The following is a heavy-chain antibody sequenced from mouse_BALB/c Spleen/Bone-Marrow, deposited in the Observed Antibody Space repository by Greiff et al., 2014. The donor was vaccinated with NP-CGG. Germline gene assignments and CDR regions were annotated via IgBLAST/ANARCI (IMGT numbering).Heavy chain of an antibody. V-gene: IGHV5-4*02. CDR2: ISDGGIYI. D-gene: IGHD2-14*01. Sequence: EVMLVESGGGLVKPGGSLKLSCAASGFTFSDYYMYWVRQTPEKRLEWVATISDGGIYIYYPDGVRGRFTISRDNAKNNLYLQMSSLKSEDTAMYYCARDRGVQGYAMDYWGQGTSVTVSS. J-gene: IGHJ4*01. CDR3: ARDRGVQGYAMDY. CDR1: GFTFSDYY.